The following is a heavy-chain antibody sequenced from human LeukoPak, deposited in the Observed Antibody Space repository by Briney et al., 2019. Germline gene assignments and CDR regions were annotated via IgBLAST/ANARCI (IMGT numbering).Heavy chain of an antibody. CDR3: ARHPAYCSSTSCLNYYFDY. J-gene: IGHJ4*02. V-gene: IGHV4-59*08. Sequence: SETLSLTCTVSGGSIDTYYWNWIRQPPGKGLEWIGYVFHTGSTNYNPSLKSRVTISVDTSKNQFSLKLSSVTAADTAVYYCARHPAYCSSTSCLNYYFDYWGQGTLVTVSS. CDR1: GGSIDTYY. D-gene: IGHD2-2*01. CDR2: VFHTGST.